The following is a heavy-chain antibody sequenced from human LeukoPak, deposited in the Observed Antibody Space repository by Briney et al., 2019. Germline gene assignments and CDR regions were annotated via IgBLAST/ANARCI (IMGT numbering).Heavy chain of an antibody. CDR1: GLTFSSYW. J-gene: IGHJ4*02. D-gene: IGHD6-13*01. Sequence: GGSLRLSCAASGLTFSSYWMSWVRQAPGKGLEWVANIKQDGSEKYYVDSVKGRFTISRDNAKNSLYLQMNSLRAEDTAVYYCARDRGGSIAAAGVFDYWGQGTLVTVSS. CDR2: IKQDGSEK. CDR3: ARDRGGSIAAAGVFDY. V-gene: IGHV3-7*04.